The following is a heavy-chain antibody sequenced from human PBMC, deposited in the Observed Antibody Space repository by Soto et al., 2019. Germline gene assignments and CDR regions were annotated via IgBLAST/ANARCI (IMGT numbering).Heavy chain of an antibody. D-gene: IGHD3-9*01. CDR3: AARYFDWTNAFDI. J-gene: IGHJ3*02. Sequence: GGSLRLSCAASGFTLSSYAMSWVRQAPGKGLEWVSAISGGGGTTYNEVPVKGRFTISRSYSKNTLYLQMNSLRVEDTAVYYCAARYFDWTNAFDIWGQGTMVTVSS. V-gene: IGHV3-23*01. CDR1: GFTLSSYA. CDR2: ISGGGGTT.